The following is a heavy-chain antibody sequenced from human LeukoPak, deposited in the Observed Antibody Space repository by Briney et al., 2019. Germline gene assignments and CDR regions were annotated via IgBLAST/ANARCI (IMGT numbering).Heavy chain of an antibody. J-gene: IGHJ4*02. Sequence: PGGSLRLSCEASGFTFSAYAMTWVRQAPGQGLEWVAVISYDGSNKYYADSVKGRFTISRDNSKNTLYLQMNSLRAEDTAVYYCARDHPQLDYFDYWGQGTLVTVSS. D-gene: IGHD6-13*01. CDR1: GFTFSAYA. CDR3: ARDHPQLDYFDY. V-gene: IGHV3-30*03. CDR2: ISYDGSNK.